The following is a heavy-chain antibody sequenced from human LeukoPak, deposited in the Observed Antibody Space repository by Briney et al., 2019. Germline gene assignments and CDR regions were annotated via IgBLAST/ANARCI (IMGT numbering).Heavy chain of an antibody. CDR2: INSDGNIT. CDR1: DFAFRNYW. V-gene: IGHV3-74*01. CDR3: TRAIQRIADY. J-gene: IGHJ4*02. D-gene: IGHD6-13*01. Sequence: GGSLRLSCAASDFAFRNYWMHWVRQPPGKRLVWVSRINSDGNITTYADSVKGRFTISRDNAKNTLFLQMNSLRVEDTAVYYCTRAIQRIADYWGQGTLVTVSS.